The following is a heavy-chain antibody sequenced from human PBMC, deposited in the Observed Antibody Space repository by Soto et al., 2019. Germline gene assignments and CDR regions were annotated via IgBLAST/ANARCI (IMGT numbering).Heavy chain of an antibody. CDR1: GYTFTSYG. D-gene: IGHD3-3*01. CDR2: ISAYNGNT. J-gene: IGHJ6*02. Sequence: SVKVSCKASGYTFTSYGISWVRQAPGQGLEWMGWISAYNGNTNYAQKLQGRVTMTTDTSTSTAYMELMSLRSDDTAVYYCARDGEMANRLDYSYYGMDVWGQGTTVTVSS. V-gene: IGHV1-18*04. CDR3: ARDGEMANRLDYSYYGMDV.